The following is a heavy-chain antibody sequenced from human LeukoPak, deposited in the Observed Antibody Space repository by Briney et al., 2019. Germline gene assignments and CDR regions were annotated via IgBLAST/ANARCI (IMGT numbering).Heavy chain of an antibody. J-gene: IGHJ4*02. CDR1: GASISNYH. CDR3: ARKDGDY. Sequence: SETLSLTCSGSGASISNYHWTWIRQPAEKGLEWVGLIYTSGNTNYNPSLKSRVTISVDKSKNQLSLKLNSVTAADTAVYYCARKDGDYWGQGIMVTVSS. V-gene: IGHV4-4*07. CDR2: IYTSGNT.